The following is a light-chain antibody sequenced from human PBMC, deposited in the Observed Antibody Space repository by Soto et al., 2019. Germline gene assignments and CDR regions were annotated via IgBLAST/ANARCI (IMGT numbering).Light chain of an antibody. Sequence: EIVMTQSPDTLSVSPGERATLSCRASQSVSTNLAWYQQKPGQAPRLLIYGASTRATGIPARFSGSGSGTEFTLTLSSLQSEEFAVYHCQQYNNWPYTFGQGTKLEIK. J-gene: IGKJ2*01. CDR2: GAS. CDR1: QSVSTN. V-gene: IGKV3-15*01. CDR3: QQYNNWPYT.